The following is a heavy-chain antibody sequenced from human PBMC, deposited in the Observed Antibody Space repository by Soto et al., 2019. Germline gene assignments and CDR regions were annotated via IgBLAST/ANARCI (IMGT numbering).Heavy chain of an antibody. CDR3: ARDIAAAGTSYYYYGMDV. D-gene: IGHD6-13*01. J-gene: IGHJ6*02. CDR1: GFTFSSYS. CDR2: IWYDRSNK. Sequence: GGSLRLSCAASGFTFSSYSMNWVRQAPGKGLEWVSFIWYDRSNKYYADSVRGRFTISRDNSKNTLYLQMNSLRAEDTAVYYCARDIAAAGTSYYYYGMDVWGQGTTVTVSS. V-gene: IGHV3-33*08.